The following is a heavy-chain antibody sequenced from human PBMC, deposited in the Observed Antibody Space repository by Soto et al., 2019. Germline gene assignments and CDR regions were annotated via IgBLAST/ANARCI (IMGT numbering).Heavy chain of an antibody. Sequence: SLTCNVSGGYISTYYWSWIRQPAGKGLEWIGRTHASGNTDYNPSLKSRVTMSVDTSKNQFSLRLTSLTAADTAVYYCARTPGWYFDVWGQGTLVTVSS. D-gene: IGHD6-19*01. CDR3: ARTPGWYFDV. J-gene: IGHJ4*02. V-gene: IGHV4-4*07. CDR1: GGYISTYY. CDR2: THASGNT.